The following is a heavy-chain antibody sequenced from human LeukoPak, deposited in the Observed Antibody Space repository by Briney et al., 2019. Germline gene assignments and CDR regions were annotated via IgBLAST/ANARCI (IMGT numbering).Heavy chain of an antibody. J-gene: IGHJ5*02. V-gene: IGHV3-53*01. Sequence: PGGSLRLSCAASGFTVSSNYMSWVRQAPGKGLEWVSIICSGGRTYYADSVKGRFTISRDNSKNTLYLQMNSLRAEDTAVYYCAYNEYSSSSADLGWFDPWGQGTLVTVSS. CDR1: GFTVSSNY. CDR3: AYNEYSSSSADLGWFDP. D-gene: IGHD6-6*01. CDR2: ICSGGRT.